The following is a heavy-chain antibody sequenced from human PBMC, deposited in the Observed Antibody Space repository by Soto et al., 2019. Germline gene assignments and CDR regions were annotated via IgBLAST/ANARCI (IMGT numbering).Heavy chain of an antibody. CDR2: IFPIFGTA. V-gene: IGHV1-69*06. J-gene: IGHJ4*02. CDR1: GYTFTGYY. CDR3: ASRSGSYKGFDY. Sequence: SVKVSCKASGYTFTGYYMHWVRQAPGQGLEWMGGIFPIFGTANYAQKFQGRVTITADKSTSTAYMELSSLRSEDTAVYYCASRSGSYKGFDYWGQGTLVTVSS. D-gene: IGHD1-26*01.